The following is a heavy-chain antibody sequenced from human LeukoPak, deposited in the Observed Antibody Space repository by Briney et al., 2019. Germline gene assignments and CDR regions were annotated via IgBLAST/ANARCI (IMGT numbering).Heavy chain of an antibody. CDR2: IYSGGST. D-gene: IGHD4-17*01. V-gene: IGHV3-53*01. CDR1: GFNVSSNY. Sequence: GGSLRRSCAASGFNVSSNYMSWVRQAPGKGLEWVSLIYSGGSTYYADSVKGRFTLSRDNSKNTLYLQMNSLRAEDTAVYYCARTIRDYGLTYFDYWGQGTLVTVSS. CDR3: ARTIRDYGLTYFDY. J-gene: IGHJ4*02.